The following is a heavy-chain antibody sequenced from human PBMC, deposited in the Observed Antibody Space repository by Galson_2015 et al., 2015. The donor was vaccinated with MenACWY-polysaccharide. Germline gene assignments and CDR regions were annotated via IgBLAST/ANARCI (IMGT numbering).Heavy chain of an antibody. D-gene: IGHD6-19*01. CDR3: ARPIAVAGNEDY. V-gene: IGHV1-8*01. J-gene: IGHJ4*02. Sequence: SVKVSCKASGYTFTSYDINWVRQATGQGLEWMGWMNPNSGNTGYAQKFQGRVTMTRNTSISTAYMELSSLRSEDTAVYYCARPIAVAGNEDYWGQGTLVTVSS. CDR1: GYTFTSYD. CDR2: MNPNSGNT.